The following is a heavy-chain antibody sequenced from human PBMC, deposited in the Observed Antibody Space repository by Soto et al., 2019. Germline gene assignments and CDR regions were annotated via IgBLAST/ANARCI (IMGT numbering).Heavy chain of an antibody. Sequence: PGGSLRLSCAASGFTFTRYSMNWVRQAPGKGLEWASSISSTTNYIYYGDSMKGRFTISRDNAKNSLYLEMNSLRAEDTAVYYCARESEDLTSNFDYWGQGTLVTVSS. CDR1: GFTFTRYS. CDR2: ISSTTNYI. J-gene: IGHJ4*02. CDR3: ARESEDLTSNFDY. V-gene: IGHV3-21*06.